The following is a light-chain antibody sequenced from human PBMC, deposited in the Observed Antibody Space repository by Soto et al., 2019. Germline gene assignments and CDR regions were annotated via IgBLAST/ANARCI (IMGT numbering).Light chain of an antibody. CDR2: GVH. CDR1: SNDIGTYDY. J-gene: IGLJ1*01. Sequence: QSALAQPISVSVSPGQSITMSCTGNSNDIGTYDYVCWYQQHPGKAPRLLIHGVHNRSPGISGRFSASKSGLTASLTISGLQAEDEADYYCTAFSANRVYLFGPGTKVTVL. CDR3: TAFSANRVYL. V-gene: IGLV2-14*01.